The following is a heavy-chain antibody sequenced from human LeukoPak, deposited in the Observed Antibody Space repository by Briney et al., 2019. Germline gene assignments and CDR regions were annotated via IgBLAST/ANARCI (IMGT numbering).Heavy chain of an antibody. CDR2: IIPILGIA. J-gene: IGHJ5*02. D-gene: IGHD6-6*01. V-gene: IGHV1-69*04. CDR3: ARETYSSSTPRKNWFDP. Sequence: SVRVSCTASGGTFSSYAISWVRQAPGQGLEWMGRIIPILGIANYAQKFQGRVTITADKSTSTAYMELSSLRSEDTAVYYCARETYSSSTPRKNWFDPWGQGTLVTVSS. CDR1: GGTFSSYA.